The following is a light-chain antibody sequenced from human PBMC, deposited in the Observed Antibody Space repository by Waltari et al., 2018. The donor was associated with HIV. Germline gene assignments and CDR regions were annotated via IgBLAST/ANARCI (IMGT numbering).Light chain of an antibody. J-gene: IGLJ2*01. CDR2: EDS. CDR3: SAHDGNNTVF. Sequence: SAPTQPPSASGSPGHSVTIPCTRTSNDIALYDFVSWYQHHPGKAPKLLLYEDSARPAGVPDRFSGSKYKNAASLTITGRQAEDEGDYSCSAHDGNNTVFFGGGTKLTVL. V-gene: IGLV2-8*01. CDR1: SNDIALYDF.